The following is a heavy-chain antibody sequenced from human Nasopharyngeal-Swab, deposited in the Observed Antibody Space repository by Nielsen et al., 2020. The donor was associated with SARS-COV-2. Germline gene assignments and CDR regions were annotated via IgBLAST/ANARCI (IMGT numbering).Heavy chain of an antibody. J-gene: IGHJ4*02. Sequence: WIRQPPGKGLEWIGYIYYSGSTYYNPSLKSRVTISVDTSKNQFSLKLSSVTAADTAVYFCARYGFLEWLLMRAGGYYFDYWGQGTLVTVSS. V-gene: IGHV4-31*02. D-gene: IGHD3-3*01. CDR2: IYYSGST. CDR3: ARYGFLEWLLMRAGGYYFDY.